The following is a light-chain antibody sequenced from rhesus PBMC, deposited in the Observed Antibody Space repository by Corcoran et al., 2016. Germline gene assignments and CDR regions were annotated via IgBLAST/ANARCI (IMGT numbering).Light chain of an antibody. CDR3: QQYNSAPLT. Sequence: DIQMTQSPSSLSASVGDTVTITCRASQGISSYLAWYQQKPGKAPKPLIYYASNLESGVPSRFSGSGAGTEFTLTIISLQPEDFATYYCQQYNSAPLTFGGGTKVELK. CDR1: QGISSY. V-gene: IGKV1-37*01. CDR2: YAS. J-gene: IGKJ4*01.